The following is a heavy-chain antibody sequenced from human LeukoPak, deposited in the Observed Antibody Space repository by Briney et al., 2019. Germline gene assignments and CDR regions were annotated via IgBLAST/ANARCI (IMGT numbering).Heavy chain of an antibody. CDR3: ARGLGTDYYYYMDV. Sequence: ASVKVSCKASGYTFTSYGISWVRQAPGQGLEWMGWISAYNGNTNYVQKLQGRVTMTTDTSTSTAYMELRSLRSDDTAVYYCARGLGTDYYYYMDVWGKGTTVTVSS. J-gene: IGHJ6*03. V-gene: IGHV1-18*01. CDR2: ISAYNGNT. D-gene: IGHD6-13*01. CDR1: GYTFTSYG.